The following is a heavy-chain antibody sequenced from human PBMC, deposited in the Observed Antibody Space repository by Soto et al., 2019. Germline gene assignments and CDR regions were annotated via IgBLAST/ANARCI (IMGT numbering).Heavy chain of an antibody. D-gene: IGHD3-3*01. Sequence: SVKVSCKASGGTFSSYAISWVRQAPGQGLEWMGGIIPIFGTANYAQKFQGRVTITADKSTSTAYMELSSLRSEDTAVYYCERGPVRLYYDFWGGYYKDYDYGMDVWGQGTTVTVSS. J-gene: IGHJ6*02. CDR2: IIPIFGTA. V-gene: IGHV1-69*06. CDR1: GGTFSSYA. CDR3: ERGPVRLYYDFWGGYYKDYDYGMDV.